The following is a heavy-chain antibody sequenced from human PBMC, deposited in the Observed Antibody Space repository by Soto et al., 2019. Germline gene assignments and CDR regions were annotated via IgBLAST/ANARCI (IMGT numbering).Heavy chain of an antibody. CDR3: ARGTTRIRGLFDY. Sequence: KPSETLSLTCAVSGGSMYTPNWWTWVRQTPGKGLQWIGEIYHSESTNYNPSLKSRVTISVDKSKTQFSLNLTSVTAADTAMYYCARGTTRIRGLFDYWGQGILVTVSS. J-gene: IGHJ4*02. D-gene: IGHD1-1*01. CDR2: IYHSEST. CDR1: GGSMYTPNW. V-gene: IGHV4-4*02.